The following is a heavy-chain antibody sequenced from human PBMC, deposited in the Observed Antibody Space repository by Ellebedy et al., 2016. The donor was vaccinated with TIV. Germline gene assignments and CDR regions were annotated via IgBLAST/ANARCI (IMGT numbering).Heavy chain of an antibody. Sequence: SETLSLTXTVSGYSISSGYYWGWIRQPPGKGLEWIGSISHRGSTYYNPSLRSRATMSVDTSKNQFSLKLTSVTAADTSVYYCARTFTSPYYYAMDVWGQGTTVTVSS. V-gene: IGHV4-38-2*02. CDR1: GYSISSGYY. CDR2: ISHRGST. J-gene: IGHJ6*02. CDR3: ARTFTSPYYYAMDV.